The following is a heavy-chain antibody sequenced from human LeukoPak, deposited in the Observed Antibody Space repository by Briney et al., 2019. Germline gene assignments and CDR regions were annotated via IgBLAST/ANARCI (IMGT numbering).Heavy chain of an antibody. Sequence: ASVKVSCKASGYTFTGYYMHWVRQAPGQGLEWMGWINPNSGGTNYAQKFQGRVTMTRDTSIRTDYMELSRLSSDDTAVYSCARAVLRYFDWLLHPTDYWGQGTLVTVSS. D-gene: IGHD3-9*01. CDR3: ARAVLRYFDWLLHPTDY. V-gene: IGHV1-2*02. J-gene: IGHJ4*02. CDR1: GYTFTGYY. CDR2: INPNSGGT.